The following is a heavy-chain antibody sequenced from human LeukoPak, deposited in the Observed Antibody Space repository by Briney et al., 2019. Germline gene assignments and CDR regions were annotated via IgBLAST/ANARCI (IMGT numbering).Heavy chain of an antibody. V-gene: IGHV3-30-3*01. J-gene: IGHJ5*02. Sequence: GRSLRLSCAASGFIFSSYAMHWVRQAPGKGLEWVAVISYDGSNKYYADSVKGRFTISRDNSKNTLYLQMNSLRAEDTAVYYCARDRSSLYSSSWYVNWFDPWGQGTLVTVSS. CDR1: GFIFSSYA. CDR3: ARDRSSLYSSSWYVNWFDP. D-gene: IGHD6-13*01. CDR2: ISYDGSNK.